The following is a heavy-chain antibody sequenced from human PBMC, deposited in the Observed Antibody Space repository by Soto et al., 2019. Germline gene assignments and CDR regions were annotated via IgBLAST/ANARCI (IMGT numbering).Heavy chain of an antibody. CDR1: GFTFSSYA. CDR3: AKDSSSWSFDY. D-gene: IGHD6-13*01. J-gene: IGHJ4*02. V-gene: IGHV3-23*01. Sequence: VGSLRFSCAASGFTFSSYAMSWVRQAPGKGLEWVSAISGSGGGTYYADSVKVRFTISRDNSKNTLYLQMNSLRAEDTAVYYCAKDSSSWSFDYWGQGTLVTVSS. CDR2: ISGSGGGT.